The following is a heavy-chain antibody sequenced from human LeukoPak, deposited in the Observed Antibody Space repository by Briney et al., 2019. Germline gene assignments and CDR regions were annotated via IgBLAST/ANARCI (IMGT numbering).Heavy chain of an antibody. CDR1: GGSISSGDYY. CDR3: ARDAGDLDY. J-gene: IGHJ4*02. D-gene: IGHD4-17*01. Sequence: PPETLSLTCTVSGGSISSGDYYWSWIRQPPGKGLEWIGHIYYSGSTNYNPSLKSRVIISVDTSKNQFSLKLTSVTAADTAVYYCARDAGDLDYWGQGTLATVSS. CDR2: IYYSGST. V-gene: IGHV4-30-4*01.